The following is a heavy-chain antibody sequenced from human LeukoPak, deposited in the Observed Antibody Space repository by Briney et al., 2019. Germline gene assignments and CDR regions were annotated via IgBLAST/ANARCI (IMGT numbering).Heavy chain of an antibody. J-gene: IGHJ5*02. CDR1: GGSISSSSYY. V-gene: IGHV4-39*07. D-gene: IGHD5-18*01. CDR3: ARGDRSRIQLWLRRGWFDP. CDR2: INHSGST. Sequence: SETLSLTCTVSGGSISSSSYYWSWIRQPPGKGLEWIGEINHSGSTNYNPSLKSRVTISVDTSKNQFSLKLSSVTAADTAVYYCARGDRSRIQLWLRRGWFDPWGQGTLVTVSS.